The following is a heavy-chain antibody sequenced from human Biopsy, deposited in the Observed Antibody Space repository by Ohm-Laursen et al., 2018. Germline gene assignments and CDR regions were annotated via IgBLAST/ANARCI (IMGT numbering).Heavy chain of an antibody. CDR3: AQTRNDYGGFYFDY. D-gene: IGHD4/OR15-4a*01. CDR2: INDSGRT. Sequence: GTLSLTCGVYGGSFSGYYCSWIRQPPGQGLEWIGEINDSGRTNYNPSLRSGVTFSVDTSKNQFSLKLSSVTAADTGVYYCAQTRNDYGGFYFDYWGRGTLVTVSS. V-gene: IGHV4-34*01. J-gene: IGHJ4*02. CDR1: GGSFSGYY.